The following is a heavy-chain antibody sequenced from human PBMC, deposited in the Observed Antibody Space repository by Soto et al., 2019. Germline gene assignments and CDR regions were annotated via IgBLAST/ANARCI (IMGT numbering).Heavy chain of an antibody. Sequence: PGGSLRLSCAASGFTFSNYAMTWVRQAPGKGLEWVSVISNSGGSTNYADSVKGRFTISRDNSKNTLYLQMNSLRAEDTAVYYCAKDPYDTSGYYSVYWGQGTLVTVSS. CDR1: GFTFSNYA. V-gene: IGHV3-23*01. J-gene: IGHJ4*02. CDR3: AKDPYDTSGYYSVY. CDR2: ISNSGGST. D-gene: IGHD3-22*01.